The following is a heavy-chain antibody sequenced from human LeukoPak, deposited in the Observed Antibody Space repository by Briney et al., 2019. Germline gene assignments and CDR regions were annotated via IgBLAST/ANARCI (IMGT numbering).Heavy chain of an antibody. CDR3: ARDSGGWYPIGY. CDR1: GGSISSGSYY. J-gene: IGHJ4*02. D-gene: IGHD6-19*01. V-gene: IGHV4-61*02. Sequence: SQTLSLTCTVSGGSISSGSYYWSWIRQPAGKGLEWIGRIYTSGSTNYNPSLKSRVTISVDTSKNQFSLKLSSVTAADTAVYYCARDSGGWYPIGYWGQGTLVTVSS. CDR2: IYTSGST.